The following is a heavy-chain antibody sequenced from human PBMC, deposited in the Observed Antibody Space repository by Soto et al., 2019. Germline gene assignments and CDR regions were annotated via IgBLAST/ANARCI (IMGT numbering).Heavy chain of an antibody. CDR1: GFTFSSYA. CDR2: ISYDGSNK. CDR3: ARDLGYSSSPYYYYGMDV. V-gene: IGHV3-30-3*01. Sequence: RRLSCAASGFTFSSYAMHWVRQAPGKGLEWVAVISYDGSNKYYADSVKGRFTISRDNSKNTLYLQMNSLRAEDTAVYYCARDLGYSSSPYYYYGMDVWGQGTTVTVSS. D-gene: IGHD6-13*01. J-gene: IGHJ6*02.